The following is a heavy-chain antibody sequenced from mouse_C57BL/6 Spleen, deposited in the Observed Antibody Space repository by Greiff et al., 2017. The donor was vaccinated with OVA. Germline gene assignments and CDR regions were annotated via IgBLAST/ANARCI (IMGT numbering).Heavy chain of an antibody. CDR3: TTPILRYTFAY. V-gene: IGHV14-4*01. D-gene: IGHD1-1*01. J-gene: IGHJ3*01. CDR1: GFNIKDDY. CDR2: IDPENGDT. Sequence: EVQLQQSGAELVRPGASVKLSCTASGFNIKDDYMHWVKQRPEQGLEWIGWIDPENGDTEYASKFQGKATITADTSSNTAYLQLSSLTSEDTAVYYCTTPILRYTFAYWGQGTLVTVSA.